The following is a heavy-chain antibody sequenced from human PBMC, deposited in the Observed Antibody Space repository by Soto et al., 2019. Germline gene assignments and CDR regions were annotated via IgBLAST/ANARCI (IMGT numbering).Heavy chain of an antibody. CDR2: IAYDGSNK. V-gene: IGHV3-30-3*01. CDR3: TSDSPQGIDY. J-gene: IGHJ4*02. D-gene: IGHD3-10*01. CDR1: GFTFSSSA. Sequence: QVQLVESGGGVVQPGRSLRLSCAASGFTFSSSAMHWVRQAPGKGLEWVAGIAYDGSNKYHADSVKGRFTISRDNSKNTLYVQMNSLRGEDTAVYYCTSDSPQGIDYWGQGALVTVSS.